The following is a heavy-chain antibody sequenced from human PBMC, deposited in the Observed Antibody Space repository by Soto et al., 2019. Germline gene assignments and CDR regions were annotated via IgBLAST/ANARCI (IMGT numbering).Heavy chain of an antibody. Sequence: QVQLVQSGAEVKKPGSSVKVSCKASGGTFSSYAISWVRQAPGQGLEWMGGIIPIFGTANYAQKFQGRVKIPADESTSTAYMEVSSLRSEDTDVYYCARDRARSGDFDYWGQGTLVTVSS. V-gene: IGHV1-69*12. CDR1: GGTFSSYA. J-gene: IGHJ4*02. D-gene: IGHD2-15*01. CDR3: ARDRARSGDFDY. CDR2: IIPIFGTA.